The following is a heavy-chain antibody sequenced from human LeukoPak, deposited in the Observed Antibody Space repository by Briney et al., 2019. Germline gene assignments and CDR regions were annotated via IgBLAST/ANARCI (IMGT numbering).Heavy chain of an antibody. CDR3: ARARFGELGVPDFDY. V-gene: IGHV3-30*04. D-gene: IGHD3-10*01. J-gene: IGHJ4*02. CDR2: ISYDGSNK. CDR1: GFTFSSYA. Sequence: GGSLRLSCAASGFTFSSYAMHWVRQAPGKGLEWVAVISYDGSNKYYADSVKGRFTISRDKSKNMLYVQMNSLRAEDTAVYYCARARFGELGVPDFDYWGQGTLVTVSS.